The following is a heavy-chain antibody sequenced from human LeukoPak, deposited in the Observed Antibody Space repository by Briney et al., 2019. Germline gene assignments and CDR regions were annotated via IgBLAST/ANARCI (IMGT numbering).Heavy chain of an antibody. Sequence: PGGSLRLSCAASGFTFSSYEMNWVRQAPGKGLEWVSYISSSGSTIYYADSVKGRFTISRDNAKNSLYLQMNSLRAEDTAVYYCAKVYYYDSSGYYGFDYWGQGTLVTVSS. V-gene: IGHV3-48*03. J-gene: IGHJ4*02. CDR2: ISSSGSTI. CDR1: GFTFSSYE. CDR3: AKVYYYDSSGYYGFDY. D-gene: IGHD3-22*01.